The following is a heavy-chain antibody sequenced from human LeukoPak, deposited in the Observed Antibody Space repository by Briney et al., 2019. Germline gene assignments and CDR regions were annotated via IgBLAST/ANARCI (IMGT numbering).Heavy chain of an antibody. V-gene: IGHV5-51*01. CDR2: IDPHDSDT. J-gene: IGHJ4*02. D-gene: IGHD6-13*01. Sequence: GESLKIFCKGSGYNFPSYWIGWVRQMPGKGLEWMGVIDPHDSDTRYSPSFRGLVTISADKSTTTAYLQWTSLKASDTAMYYCVRVLSSSWFDFDYWGQGTLVTASS. CDR3: VRVLSSSWFDFDY. CDR1: GYNFPSYW.